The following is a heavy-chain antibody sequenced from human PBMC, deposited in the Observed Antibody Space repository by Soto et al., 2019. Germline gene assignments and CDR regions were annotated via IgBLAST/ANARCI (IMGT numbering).Heavy chain of an antibody. J-gene: IGHJ4*02. V-gene: IGHV1-18*01. CDR1: GYTVTSYG. Sequence: ASVKVSCKASGYTVTSYGISWVRQAPGQGLEWMGWISAYNGNTNYAQKLQGRVTMTTDTSTSTAYMELRSLRSDDTAVYYCARDRDQLLFLSCFDYWGQGTLVTVSS. D-gene: IGHD2-2*01. CDR2: ISAYNGNT. CDR3: ARDRDQLLFLSCFDY.